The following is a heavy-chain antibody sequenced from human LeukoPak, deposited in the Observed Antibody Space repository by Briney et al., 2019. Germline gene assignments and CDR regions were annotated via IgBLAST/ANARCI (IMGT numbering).Heavy chain of an antibody. CDR3: ARDLRYNWNDGNY. CDR1: GFTFSSYS. D-gene: IGHD1-20*01. CDR2: ISSSSSYI. Sequence: GGSLRLSCAASGFTFSSYSMNWVRQAPGKGLEWVSSISSSSSYIYYADSVKGRFTISRDNAKNSLYLQMNSLRAEDTAVYYCARDLRYNWNDGNYWGHGTLVTVSS. J-gene: IGHJ4*01. V-gene: IGHV3-21*01.